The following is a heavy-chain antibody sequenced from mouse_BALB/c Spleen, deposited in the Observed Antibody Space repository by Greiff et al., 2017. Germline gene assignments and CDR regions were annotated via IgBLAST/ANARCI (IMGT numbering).Heavy chain of an antibody. CDR2: INPSSGYT. D-gene: IGHD2-1*01. Sequence: QVQLQQSGAELARPGASVKMSCKASGYTFTSYTMHWVKQRPGQGLEWIGYINPSSGYTNYNQKFKDKATLTADKSSSTAYMQLSSLTSEDSAVYYWSRFGVRYYMDYWGQGTTLTVAS. V-gene: IGHV1-4*01. CDR1: GYTFTSYT. J-gene: IGHJ2*01. CDR3: SRFGVRYYMDY.